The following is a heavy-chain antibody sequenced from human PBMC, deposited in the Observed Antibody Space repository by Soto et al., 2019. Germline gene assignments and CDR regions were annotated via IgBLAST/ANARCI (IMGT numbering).Heavy chain of an antibody. V-gene: IGHV3-7*01. CDR1: GITLSYYR. CDR3: ARDGGPALSGGWPWFAP. CDR2: INQDGGEK. J-gene: IGHJ5*02. D-gene: IGHD6-19*01. Sequence: EVQLVESGGGLVQPGGSLRLSCAASGITLSYYRMSWVRQAPGTGLEWVANINQDGGEKHYVDSVKGRFTISGDNARNSLCRQMSGRGAEDTAMYYCARDGGPALSGGWPWFAPWGQGALVTVSA.